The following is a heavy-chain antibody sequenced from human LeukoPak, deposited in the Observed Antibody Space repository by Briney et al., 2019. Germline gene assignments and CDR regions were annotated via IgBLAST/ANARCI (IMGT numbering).Heavy chain of an antibody. Sequence: ASVKVSCKASGYTFTSYAMHWVRQAPGQRLEWMGWINAGNGNTKYSQKFQGTVTITRDTSASTAYMELSSLRSEDTAVYYCARDHYRHGRGWFDPWGQGTLVTVSS. D-gene: IGHD3-10*01. J-gene: IGHJ5*02. CDR1: GYTFTSYA. CDR2: INAGNGNT. V-gene: IGHV1-3*01. CDR3: ARDHYRHGRGWFDP.